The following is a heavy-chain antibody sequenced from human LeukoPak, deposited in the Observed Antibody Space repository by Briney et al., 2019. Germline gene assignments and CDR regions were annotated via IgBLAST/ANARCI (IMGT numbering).Heavy chain of an antibody. D-gene: IGHD5-12*01. J-gene: IGHJ4*02. Sequence: SETLSLTCTVSGGSISRYYWSWLRQPPGKGLEWIGYIYYSGSTNYNPSLKSRVTISVDTSKNQFSLKLSSVTAADTAVYYCAGEGLYSGYDGGFDYWGQGTLVTVSS. V-gene: IGHV4-59*01. CDR3: AGEGLYSGYDGGFDY. CDR2: IYYSGST. CDR1: GGSISRYY.